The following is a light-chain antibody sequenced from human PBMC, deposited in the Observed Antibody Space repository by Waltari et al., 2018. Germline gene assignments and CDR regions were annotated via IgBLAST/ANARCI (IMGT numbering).Light chain of an antibody. CDR3: SSYAGSYIYV. Sequence: QSALTQPRSVSGSPGQSVTISCTGTSGDVGRYNYVSWYQHHPGKAPKLMIYDVNKRPSGVPDSFSGSKSGNTASLTISGLQAEDEADYFCSSYAGSYIYVFGTGTEVTVL. CDR2: DVN. V-gene: IGLV2-11*01. J-gene: IGLJ1*01. CDR1: SGDVGRYNY.